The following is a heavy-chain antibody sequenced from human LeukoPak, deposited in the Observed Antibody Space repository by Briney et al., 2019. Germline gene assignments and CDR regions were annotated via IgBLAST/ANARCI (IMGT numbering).Heavy chain of an antibody. V-gene: IGHV1-18*01. CDR1: GYTFTSYG. Sequence: ASVKVSCKASGYTFTSYGISWVRQAPGQGLVGMGWISAYNGNTNYAQKLQGRVTMTTDTSTSTAYMELRSLRSDDTAVYYCARDLAPPFDAFDIWGQGTMVTVSS. CDR3: ARDLAPPFDAFDI. CDR2: ISAYNGNT. J-gene: IGHJ3*02.